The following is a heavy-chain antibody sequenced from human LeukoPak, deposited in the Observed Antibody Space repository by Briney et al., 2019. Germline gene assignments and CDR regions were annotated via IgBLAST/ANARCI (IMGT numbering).Heavy chain of an antibody. D-gene: IGHD6-13*01. J-gene: IGHJ4*02. V-gene: IGHV4-34*01. CDR2: INHSGST. Sequence: PSETLSLTCAVYGGSFSGYYWSWIRQPPGKGLEWIGEINHSGSTNYNPSLKSRVTISVDTSKNQFSLKLSSVTAADTAVYYCARSFSSSWYIGKYYFDYWGQGTLVTVSS. CDR3: ARSFSSSWYIGKYYFDY. CDR1: GGSFSGYY.